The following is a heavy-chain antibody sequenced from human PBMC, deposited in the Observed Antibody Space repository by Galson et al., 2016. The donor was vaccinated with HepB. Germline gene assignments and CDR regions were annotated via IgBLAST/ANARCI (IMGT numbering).Heavy chain of an antibody. CDR3: ARVDGFGEPLYFDY. CDR1: GFFFSSYS. V-gene: IGHV3-21*01. D-gene: IGHD3-10*01. J-gene: IGHJ4*02. Sequence: SLRLSCAASGFFFSSYSMNWVRQAPGKGLEWVSSISSSSGYIYYADSVKGRFTISRDNSKNTLYLQMNSLGAEDTAVYYCARVDGFGEPLYFDYWGQGTLVTVSS. CDR2: ISSSSGYI.